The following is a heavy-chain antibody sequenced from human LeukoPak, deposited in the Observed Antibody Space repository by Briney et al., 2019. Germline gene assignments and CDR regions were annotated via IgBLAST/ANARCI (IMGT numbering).Heavy chain of an antibody. V-gene: IGHV4-34*01. D-gene: IGHD3-10*01. CDR3: AKDLHYGSADY. CDR2: INHSGST. Sequence: SETLSLTCAVYGGSFSGYYWSWIRQPPGKGLEWIGEINHSGSTNYNPSLKSRVTISVDTSKNQFSLTLSSVTAADTAVYYCAKDLHYGSADYWGQGTLVTVSS. J-gene: IGHJ4*02. CDR1: GGSFSGYY.